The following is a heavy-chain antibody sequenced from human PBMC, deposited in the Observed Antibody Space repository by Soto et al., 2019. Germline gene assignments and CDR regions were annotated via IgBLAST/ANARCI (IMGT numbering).Heavy chain of an antibody. V-gene: IGHV4-34*01. CDR3: ARDPSANAFDI. CDR2: ISQSGST. Sequence: TLSLTCALYGASLGGYDWSWVRQPPGKGLQWIGEISQSGSTNYDPSLKRRVSTSMDTSKNQFSLRLRSVTAGDTASCYCARDPSANAFDIWGRGTMVTVSS. CDR1: GASLGGYD. J-gene: IGHJ3*02.